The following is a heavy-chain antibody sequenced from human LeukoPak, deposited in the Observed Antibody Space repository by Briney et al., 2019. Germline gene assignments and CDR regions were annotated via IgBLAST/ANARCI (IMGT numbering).Heavy chain of an antibody. D-gene: IGHD1-26*01. J-gene: IGHJ3*02. Sequence: GASVKVSCKASGYTFTGYYMHWVRQAPGQGLEWMGWINPNSGGTNYAQKFQGRVTMTRDTSISTAYMELSRLRSDDTAVYYCARESIVGAEASAFDIWGQGTMVTVSS. CDR3: ARESIVGAEASAFDI. CDR2: INPNSGGT. CDR1: GYTFTGYY. V-gene: IGHV1-2*02.